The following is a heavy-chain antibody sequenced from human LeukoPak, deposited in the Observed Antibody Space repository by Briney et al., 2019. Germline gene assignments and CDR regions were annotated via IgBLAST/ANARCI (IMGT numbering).Heavy chain of an antibody. CDR2: IYYSGST. CDR3: ARGYWGVATIFDY. J-gene: IGHJ4*02. V-gene: IGHV4-30-4*08. D-gene: IGHD5-12*01. Sequence: SETLSLTCTVSGGSISSGSYYWSWIRQPAGKGLEWIGYIYYSGSTYYNPSLKSRVTISVDTSKNQFSLKLSSVTAADTAVYYCARGYWGVATIFDYWGQGTLVTVSS. CDR1: GGSISSGSYY.